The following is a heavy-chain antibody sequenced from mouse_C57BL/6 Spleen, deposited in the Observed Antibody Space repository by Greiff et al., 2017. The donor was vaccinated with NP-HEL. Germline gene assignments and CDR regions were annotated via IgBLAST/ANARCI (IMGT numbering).Heavy chain of an antibody. CDR1: GFTIKNTY. CDR2: IDPANGNT. Sequence: VQLQQSVAELVRPGASVKLSCTASGFTIKNTYMHWVKQRPEQGLEWIGRIDPANGNTKYAPKFQGKATITADTSSNTAYLQLSSLTSEDSAIYYYARNFYYAMDYWGQGTSVTVSS. V-gene: IGHV14-3*01. J-gene: IGHJ4*01. CDR3: ARNFYYAMDY.